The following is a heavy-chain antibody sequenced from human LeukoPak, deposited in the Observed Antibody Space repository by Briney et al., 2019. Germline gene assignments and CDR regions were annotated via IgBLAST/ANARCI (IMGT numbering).Heavy chain of an antibody. CDR1: GFTFEDYG. Sequence: GGSLRLSCAASGFTFEDYGVRWVRQAPGKGLECVCGFNWNDGTTAYGDSVKGRFTISRDNSKNTLYLQMNSLRAEDTAVYYCAKAVGQWSFDLWGRGALVTVS. J-gene: IGHJ2*01. CDR3: AKAVGQWSFDL. CDR2: FNWNDGTT. V-gene: IGHV3-20*04.